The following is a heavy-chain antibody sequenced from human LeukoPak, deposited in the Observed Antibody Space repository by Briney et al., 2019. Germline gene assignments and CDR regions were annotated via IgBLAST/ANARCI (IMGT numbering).Heavy chain of an antibody. CDR2: FNPEDGET. J-gene: IGHJ3*02. Sequence: ASVKVSCKASGYTFTSYYMHWVRQAPGKGLEWMRGFNPEDGETIYAQKFQGRVTMTEDTSTDTAYMELSSLRSEDTAVYYCATTPTPYYYDKRPFDIWGQRTMVTVSS. CDR1: GYTFTSYY. D-gene: IGHD3-22*01. V-gene: IGHV1-24*01. CDR3: ATTPTPYYYDKRPFDI.